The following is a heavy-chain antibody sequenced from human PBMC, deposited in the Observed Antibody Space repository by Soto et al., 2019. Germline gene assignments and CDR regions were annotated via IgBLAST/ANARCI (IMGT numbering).Heavy chain of an antibody. CDR3: AKHGVAAFDY. J-gene: IGHJ4*02. Sequence: PSETLSLTCTVSGASINSYYWNWIRQPPGKGLEWIGYIYSSGSSKYNPSLKSRVTISVDTSKNQFSLKLSSVTAADTAVYYCAKHGVAAFDYWGQGTLVT. V-gene: IGHV4-59*08. CDR1: GASINSYY. D-gene: IGHD6-13*01. CDR2: IYSSGSS.